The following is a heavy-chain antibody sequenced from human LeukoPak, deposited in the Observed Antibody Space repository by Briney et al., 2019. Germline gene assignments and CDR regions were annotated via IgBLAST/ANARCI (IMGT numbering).Heavy chain of an antibody. J-gene: IGHJ4*02. Sequence: PGGSLRLSCAASGFTFSSYGMHWVRQAPGKGLEWVAFIRYDGSNKYYADSVKGRFTISRDNSKNTLYLQMNSLRAEDTAVYYCAREEYYYDSSGYYLGFDYWGQGTLVTVSS. V-gene: IGHV3-30*02. CDR2: IRYDGSNK. D-gene: IGHD3-22*01. CDR1: GFTFSSYG. CDR3: AREEYYYDSSGYYLGFDY.